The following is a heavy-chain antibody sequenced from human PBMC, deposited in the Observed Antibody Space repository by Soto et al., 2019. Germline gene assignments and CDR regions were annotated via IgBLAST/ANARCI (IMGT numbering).Heavy chain of an antibody. V-gene: IGHV5-51*01. CDR2: IYPGDSHA. CDR1: GYSFTNYW. Sequence: GESLKISCKGSGYSFTNYWIGWVRQMPGKGLEWMGIIYPGDSHAIYSPSFQGQVTMSADKSISTAYLQWSSLKASDTAMYYCARPYSGGPNDPFDVCGQGTMVTVSS. D-gene: IGHD1-26*01. J-gene: IGHJ3*01. CDR3: ARPYSGGPNDPFDV.